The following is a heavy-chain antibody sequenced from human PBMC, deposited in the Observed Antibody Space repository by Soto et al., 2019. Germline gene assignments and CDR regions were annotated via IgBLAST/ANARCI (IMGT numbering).Heavy chain of an antibody. V-gene: IGHV3-23*01. CDR1: GFTFSSYA. Sequence: GGSLRLSCAASGFTFSSYAMSWVRQAPGKGLEWVSAISGSGGSTYYEDSVKGRFTISRDNSKKTLYLQMKSLRAEDTAVYYCAKDRDSSGYYYGHWGQGTLVTVS. CDR3: AKDRDSSGYYYGH. D-gene: IGHD3-22*01. J-gene: IGHJ4*02. CDR2: ISGSGGST.